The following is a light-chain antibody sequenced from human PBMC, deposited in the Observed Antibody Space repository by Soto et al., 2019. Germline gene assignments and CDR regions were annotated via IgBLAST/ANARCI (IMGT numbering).Light chain of an antibody. CDR1: QSVSTY. Sequence: EIVLTQSPATLSLSPGERATLSCRASQSVSTYLAWYQQKPGQAPRLLIYDASKRATGIPARFSGSGSGADFTLAISSLEPEDFAVYYCQQRSDWPLTFGGGTKVEIK. CDR2: DAS. CDR3: QQRSDWPLT. J-gene: IGKJ4*01. V-gene: IGKV3-11*01.